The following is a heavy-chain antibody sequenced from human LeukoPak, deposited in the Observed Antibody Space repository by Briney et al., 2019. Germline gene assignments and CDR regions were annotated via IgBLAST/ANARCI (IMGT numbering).Heavy chain of an antibody. D-gene: IGHD6-13*01. V-gene: IGHV4-31*03. Sequence: SQTLSLTCTVSGGSIASDNYFWSWIRKHPEKGLEWIGYIFYSGTAYYNPSLKSRVTISVDTSKNQLSLKLNSVIAADTAVYYCAREVNEPASTDAFDIWGQGTMVTVSS. CDR2: IFYSGTA. CDR3: AREVNEPASTDAFDI. CDR1: GGSIASDNYF. J-gene: IGHJ3*02.